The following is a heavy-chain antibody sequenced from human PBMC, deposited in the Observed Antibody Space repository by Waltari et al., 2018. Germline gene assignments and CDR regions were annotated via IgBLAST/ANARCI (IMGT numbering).Heavy chain of an antibody. J-gene: IGHJ3*02. V-gene: IGHV3-15*01. CDR3: TTDQGRI. Sequence: EVQVVESGGGLVKSGGSLRLSCTASGFTCSRAWMHWVRQAPGKGLEWVGRSISKIDGGATDYAAPVKDRFTISRDDSKNTLYLQMDSLKTEDTAVYYCTTDQGRIWGQGTVVTVSS. CDR1: GFTCSRAW. CDR2: SISKIDGGAT.